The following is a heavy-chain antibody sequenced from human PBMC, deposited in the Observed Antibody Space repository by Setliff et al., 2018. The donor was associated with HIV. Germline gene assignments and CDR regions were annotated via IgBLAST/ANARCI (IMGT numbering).Heavy chain of an antibody. D-gene: IGHD3-10*01. CDR2: IANDGSN. CDR1: GDSISRYY. J-gene: IGHJ4*02. CDR3: TRHLPVYYGSGVSYYFDY. Sequence: SETLSLTCNVSGDSISRYYWSWIRQPPGKGLEWIGYIANDGSNNYNPPLKSRLSISVDTSKNQVSLKLTSVTAADTAVYYCTRHLPVYYGSGVSYYFDYWGQGTLVTVS. V-gene: IGHV4-59*08.